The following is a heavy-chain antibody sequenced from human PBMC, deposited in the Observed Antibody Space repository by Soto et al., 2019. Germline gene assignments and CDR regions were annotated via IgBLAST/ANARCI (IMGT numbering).Heavy chain of an antibody. CDR3: ARHQNDILTGFFDY. CDR2: IYYSGST. V-gene: IGHV4-39*01. CDR1: GGSISSSSYY. Sequence: SETLSLTCTVSGGSISSSSYYWGWIRQPPGKGLEWIGSIYYSGSTYYNPSLKSRVTISVDTSKNQFSLKLSSVTAADTAVYYCARHQNDILTGFFDYWGQGTLVTVSS. J-gene: IGHJ4*02. D-gene: IGHD3-9*01.